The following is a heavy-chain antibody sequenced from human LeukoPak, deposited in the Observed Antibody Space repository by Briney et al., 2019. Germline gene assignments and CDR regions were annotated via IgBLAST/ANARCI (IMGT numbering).Heavy chain of an antibody. J-gene: IGHJ3*02. V-gene: IGHV4-31*01. CDR2: IYHTETT. CDR3: ARSPDDAFDI. Sequence: SETLSLTCTVSGGSISSCPHYWTWMGQRPGKGLESIAYIYHTETTYYNPSLSSLINIRVDTYKNQFSLKLSSVTAADTAVYYCARSPDDAFDIWGQGTMVTVSS. CDR1: GGSISSCPHY.